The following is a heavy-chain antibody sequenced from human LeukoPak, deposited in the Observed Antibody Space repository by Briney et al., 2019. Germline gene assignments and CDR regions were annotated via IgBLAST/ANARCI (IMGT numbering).Heavy chain of an antibody. J-gene: IGHJ6*03. Sequence: TSETLSLTCAVYGGSFSGYYWSWIRQPPGKGLEWIGEINHSGSTNYNPSLKSRVTISVDTSKNQFSLKLSSVTAADTAVYYCAKNGDRGAYCSGGTCYYYYMDVWGKGTTVTISS. V-gene: IGHV4-34*01. CDR1: GGSFSGYY. CDR3: AKNGDRGAYCSGGTCYYYYMDV. CDR2: INHSGST. D-gene: IGHD2-15*01.